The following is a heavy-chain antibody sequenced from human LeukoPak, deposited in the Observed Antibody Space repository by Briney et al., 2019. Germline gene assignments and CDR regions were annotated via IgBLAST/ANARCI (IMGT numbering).Heavy chain of an antibody. D-gene: IGHD6-13*01. CDR3: ARPGYSSSWSFDP. V-gene: IGHV3-74*01. CDR1: GFTFSSYW. J-gene: IGHJ5*02. CDR2: INSDGGRT. Sequence: PGGSLRLSCAASGFTFSSYWMHWVRQAPGKGLVWVSRINSDGGRTNYADSVKGRFTISRDNAKNTLYLQMNSLRAEDTAVCYCARPGYSSSWSFDPWGQGTLVTVSS.